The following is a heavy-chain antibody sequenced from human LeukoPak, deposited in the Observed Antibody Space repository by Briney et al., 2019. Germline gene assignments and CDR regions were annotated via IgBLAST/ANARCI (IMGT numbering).Heavy chain of an antibody. CDR2: ISAYNGNT. V-gene: IGHV1-18*04. D-gene: IGHD3-9*01. CDR3: ARDQGVYDILTGYYPPYFDY. J-gene: IGHJ4*02. Sequence: ASVKVSCKASGYTFTGYYMHWVRQAPGQGLEWMGWISAYNGNTNYAQKLQGRVTMTTDTSTSTAYMELRSLRSDDTAVYYCARDQGVYDILTGYYPPYFDYWGQGTLVTVSS. CDR1: GYTFTGYY.